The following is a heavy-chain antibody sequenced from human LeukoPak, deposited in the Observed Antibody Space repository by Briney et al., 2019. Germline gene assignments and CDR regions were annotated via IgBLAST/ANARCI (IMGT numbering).Heavy chain of an antibody. D-gene: IGHD3-22*01. CDR3: ARGNYYDSSGYLYYFDY. CDR1: GGSISSGDYY. CDR2: IYYSGST. Sequence: SQTLSLTCTVSGGSISSGDYYWSWIRQPPGRGLEWIGYIYYSGSTYYNPSLKSRVTISVDTSKNQFSLKLSSVTAADTAVYYCARGNYYDSSGYLYYFDYWGQGTLVTVSS. V-gene: IGHV4-30-4*08. J-gene: IGHJ4*02.